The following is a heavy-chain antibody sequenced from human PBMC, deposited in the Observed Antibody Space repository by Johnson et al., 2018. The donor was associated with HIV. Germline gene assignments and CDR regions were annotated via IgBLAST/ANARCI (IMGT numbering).Heavy chain of an antibody. V-gene: IGHV3-30*18. Sequence: QVQLVESGGGLVKPGRSLRLSCAASGFTFSSYGMHWVRQAPGKGLEWVAVISYDGSNKYHADSVKGRFTISRDNSKNTLYLQMNSLRAEDTAVYYCAKDLSTAYYDSSEDTFDIWGQGTMVTVSS. CDR3: AKDLSTAYYDSSEDTFDI. CDR2: ISYDGSNK. CDR1: GFTFSSYG. J-gene: IGHJ3*02. D-gene: IGHD3-22*01.